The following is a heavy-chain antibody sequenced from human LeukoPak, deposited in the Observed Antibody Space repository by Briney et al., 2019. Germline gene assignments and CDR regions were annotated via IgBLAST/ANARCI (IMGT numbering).Heavy chain of an antibody. CDR3: ARDYYYGMDV. Sequence: GGSLRLSCAASGFTFSSYSMNWVCQAPGKGLEWVSYISSSSSTIYYADSVKGRFTISRDNAKNSLYLQMNSLRAEDTAVYYCARDYYYGMDVWGQGTTVTVSS. J-gene: IGHJ6*02. CDR2: ISSSSSTI. CDR1: GFTFSSYS. V-gene: IGHV3-48*04.